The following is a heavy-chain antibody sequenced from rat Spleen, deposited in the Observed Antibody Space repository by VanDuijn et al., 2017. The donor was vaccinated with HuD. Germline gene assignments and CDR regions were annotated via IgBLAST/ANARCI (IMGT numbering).Heavy chain of an antibody. Sequence: QVQLKESGPGLVQPLQTLSLTCTVSGFSLISNGVSWVRQPPGKGLEWIAAISSGGSTYYNSALKSRLSINRDTSKSQVFLKMNSLQTEDTAMYFCARGWGDAWGQGASVTVSS. V-gene: IGHV2S12*01. D-gene: IGHD1-12*02. CDR1: GFSLISNG. CDR3: ARGWGDA. J-gene: IGHJ4*01. CDR2: ISSGGST.